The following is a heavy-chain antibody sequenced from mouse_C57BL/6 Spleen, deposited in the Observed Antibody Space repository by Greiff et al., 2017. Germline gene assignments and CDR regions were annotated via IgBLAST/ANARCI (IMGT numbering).Heavy chain of an antibody. CDR1: GFNIKNTY. CDR3: AAYYGSSYGYFDV. CDR2: IDPATGNT. J-gene: IGHJ1*03. D-gene: IGHD1-1*01. Sequence: VQLQQSVAELVRPGASVKLSCTASGFNIKNTYMHWVKQRPEQGLEWIGRIDPATGNTKYAPKFQGKATITADTSSNTAYLQLSSLTSEDTAIYYCAAYYGSSYGYFDVWGTGTTVTVSS. V-gene: IGHV14-3*01.